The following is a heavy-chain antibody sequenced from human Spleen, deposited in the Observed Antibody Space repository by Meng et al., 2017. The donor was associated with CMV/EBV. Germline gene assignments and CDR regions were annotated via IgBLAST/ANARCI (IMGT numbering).Heavy chain of an antibody. D-gene: IGHD2-2*01. CDR3: ARGGGVPAAIGLPWFDP. J-gene: IGHJ5*02. CDR2: IIPIFGTA. CDR1: GTVSSYA. V-gene: IGHV1-69*05. Sequence: GTVSSYAISWVRQAPGQGLEWMGGIIPIFGTANYAQKFQGRVTITTDESTSTAYMELSSLRSEDTAVYYCARGGGVPAAIGLPWFDPWGQGTLVTVSS.